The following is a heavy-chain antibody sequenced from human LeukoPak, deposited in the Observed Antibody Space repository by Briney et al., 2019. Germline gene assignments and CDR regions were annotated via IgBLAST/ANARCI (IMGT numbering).Heavy chain of an antibody. V-gene: IGHV1-18*01. CDR1: GYTFKTYG. CDR2: ISGYNGKT. Sequence: ASVKVSCKASGYTFKTYGISWVRQAPGQGLEWMGWISGYNGKTNYAQKFQDRVTMTTDRSTSTGYMELGSLRSDDTAVYYCAREGSRRLYMDVWGRGTTIVVSS. CDR3: AREGSRRLYMDV. D-gene: IGHD2-15*01. J-gene: IGHJ6*03.